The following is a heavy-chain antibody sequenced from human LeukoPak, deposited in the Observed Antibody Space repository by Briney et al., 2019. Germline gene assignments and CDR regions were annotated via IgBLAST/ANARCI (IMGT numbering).Heavy chain of an antibody. D-gene: IGHD1-1*01. V-gene: IGHV4-34*01. Sequence: SETLSLTCAVYGGSFSDYYWSWIRQPPGKGLEWIGEINHSGSTNYNPSLKSRVTISVDTSKNQFSLKLSSVTAADTAVYYCARGTPVATNYYFDYWGQGTLVTVSS. CDR2: INHSGST. CDR1: GGSFSDYY. J-gene: IGHJ4*02. CDR3: ARGTPVATNYYFDY.